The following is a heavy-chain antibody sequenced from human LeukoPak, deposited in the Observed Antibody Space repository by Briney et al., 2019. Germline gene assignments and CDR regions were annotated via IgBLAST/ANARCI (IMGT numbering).Heavy chain of an antibody. CDR2: IYTTGST. D-gene: IGHD4-17*01. CDR3: ARHFLLYGDYPYFDY. CDR1: GGSISSDY. V-gene: IGHV4-4*07. J-gene: IGHJ4*02. Sequence: SETLSLTCTVSGGSISSDYWSWIRQPAGKGLEWIGRIYTTGSTNYSPSLKSRVTMSVDTSKNQFSLELSSVTAADTAVYYCARHFLLYGDYPYFDYWGQGTLVTVSS.